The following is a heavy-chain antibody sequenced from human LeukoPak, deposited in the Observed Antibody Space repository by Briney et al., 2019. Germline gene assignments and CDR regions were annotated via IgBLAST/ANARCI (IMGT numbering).Heavy chain of an antibody. D-gene: IGHD3-10*01. CDR3: AKDLAKITMVRGVISGFDY. Sequence: GGSLRLSCAASGFTFSNYAMNWVRQAPGKGLEWVSTISGSGGSTYYADSVKGRFTISRDNFKNTLYLQMNSLRAEDTAVYYCAKDLAKITMVRGVISGFDYWGQGTLVTVSS. J-gene: IGHJ4*02. V-gene: IGHV3-23*01. CDR1: GFTFSNYA. CDR2: ISGSGGST.